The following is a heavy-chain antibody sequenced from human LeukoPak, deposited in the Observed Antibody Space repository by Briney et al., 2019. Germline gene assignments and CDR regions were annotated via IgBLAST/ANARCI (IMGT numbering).Heavy chain of an antibody. CDR1: GYRFTSYW. CDR3: ARGPAGYSSTWTFDY. Sequence: GESLKISCEGSGYRFTSYWIGWVRQMPGKGLEWMGIIYPADSGTRYSPAFQGQVTISADKSISTAYLQWSSLKASDSAMYYCARGPAGYSSTWTFDYWGQGAQVIVSS. CDR2: IYPADSGT. V-gene: IGHV5-51*01. D-gene: IGHD6-13*01. J-gene: IGHJ4*02.